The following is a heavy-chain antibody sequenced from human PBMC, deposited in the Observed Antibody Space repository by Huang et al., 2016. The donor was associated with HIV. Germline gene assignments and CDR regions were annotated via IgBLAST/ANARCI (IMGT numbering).Heavy chain of an antibody. Sequence: QVQLVQSGAEVKKPGASVKVSCKASGYTFTNYVISWLRQAPGQGLEGMGWISADNGNSNYAQKFQGRVTMTTDTSTTTVYMELRNLRSDDTAVYYCATDYFDSSGNGAFDIWGQGTMVTVSS. D-gene: IGHD3-22*01. CDR2: ISADNGNS. CDR1: GYTFTNYV. J-gene: IGHJ3*02. V-gene: IGHV1-18*01. CDR3: ATDYFDSSGNGAFDI.